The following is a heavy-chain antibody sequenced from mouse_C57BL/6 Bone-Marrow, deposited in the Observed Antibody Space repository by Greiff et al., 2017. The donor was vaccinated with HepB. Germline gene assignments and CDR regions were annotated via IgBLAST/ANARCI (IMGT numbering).Heavy chain of an antibody. Sequence: QVHVKQSGPELVKPGASVKISCKASGYAFSSSWMNWVKQRPGKGLEWIGRIYPGDGDTNYNGKFKGKATLTADKSSSTAYMQLSSLTSEDSAVYFCARHDGYLYAMDYWGQGTSVTVSS. CDR2: IYPGDGDT. V-gene: IGHV1-82*01. CDR1: GYAFSSSW. J-gene: IGHJ4*01. CDR3: ARHDGYLYAMDY. D-gene: IGHD2-3*01.